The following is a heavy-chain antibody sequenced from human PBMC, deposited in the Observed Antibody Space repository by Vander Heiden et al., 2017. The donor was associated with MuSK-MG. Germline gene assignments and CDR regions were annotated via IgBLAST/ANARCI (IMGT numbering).Heavy chain of an antibody. J-gene: IGHJ3*02. CDR3: ARDGIGYSYGYRAFDI. Sequence: QVQLVQSGAEVKKPGSSVKVSCQASGGTFSSYAISWVRQAPGQGLEWMGGIIPIFGTANYAQKFQGRVTITADKSTSTAYMELSSLRSEDTAVYYCARDGIGYSYGYRAFDIWGQGTMVTVSS. V-gene: IGHV1-69*06. CDR2: IIPIFGTA. CDR1: GGTFSSYA. D-gene: IGHD5-18*01.